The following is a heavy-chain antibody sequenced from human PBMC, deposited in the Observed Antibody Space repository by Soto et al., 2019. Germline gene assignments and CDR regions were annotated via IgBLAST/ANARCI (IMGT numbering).Heavy chain of an antibody. Sequence: QVQLQESGPGLVKPSQTLSLTCTVSGGSISSGGYYWSWIRQHPGKRLEWIGYIYYSGSTYYNPSLKSRVTRSVDTSKILFSLALSSVTAAETGVYYCARDGGSSRRYYYGMDVWGQGTTVTVSS. CDR3: ARDGGSSRRYYYGMDV. J-gene: IGHJ6*02. CDR2: IYYSGST. V-gene: IGHV4-31*03. CDR1: GGSISSGGYY. D-gene: IGHD2-15*01.